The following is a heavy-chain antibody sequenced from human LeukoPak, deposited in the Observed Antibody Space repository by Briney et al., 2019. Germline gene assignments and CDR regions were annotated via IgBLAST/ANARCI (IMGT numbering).Heavy chain of an antibody. J-gene: IGHJ4*02. CDR1: GGSISSSNW. CDR2: IYHSGST. D-gene: IGHD3-22*01. CDR3: ARASYYDSSGYYWNY. Sequence: PSGTLSLTCAVSGGSISSSNWWSWVRQPPGKGLEWIGEIYHSGSTNYNPSLKSRVTISVDKSKNQFSLKLDSVTAADTAVYYCARASYYDSSGYYWNYWGQGTLVTVSS. V-gene: IGHV4-4*02.